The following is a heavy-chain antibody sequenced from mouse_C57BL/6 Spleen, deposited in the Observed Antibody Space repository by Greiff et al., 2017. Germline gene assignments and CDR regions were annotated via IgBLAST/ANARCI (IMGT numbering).Heavy chain of an antibody. Sequence: EVQRVESGGGLVKPGGSLKLSCAASGFTFSSYAMSWVRQTPEQRLEWVATISDGGSYTYYPDNVKGRFTISRDNAKNNLYLQMSHLKSEDTAMYYCANSNYSYYYAMDYWGQGTSVTVSS. V-gene: IGHV5-4*01. D-gene: IGHD2-5*01. CDR2: ISDGGSYT. CDR3: ANSNYSYYYAMDY. CDR1: GFTFSSYA. J-gene: IGHJ4*01.